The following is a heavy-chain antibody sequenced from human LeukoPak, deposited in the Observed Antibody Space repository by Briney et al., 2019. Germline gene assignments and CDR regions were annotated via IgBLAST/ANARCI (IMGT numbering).Heavy chain of an antibody. J-gene: IGHJ3*02. CDR3: ARQGIDAFDI. CDR2: IYYTGTS. Sequence: SETLSLTCTVSGGSISSHYWSWIRQPPGKGLEWITYIYYTGTSNYNPSLKSRVTISVGTSKNQISLRLSSVTAADTAVYYCARQGIDAFDIWGQGTLVTVSS. V-gene: IGHV4-59*08. CDR1: GGSISSHY.